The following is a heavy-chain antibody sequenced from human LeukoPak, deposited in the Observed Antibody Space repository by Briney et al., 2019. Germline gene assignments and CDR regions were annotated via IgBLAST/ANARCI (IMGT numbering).Heavy chain of an antibody. CDR1: GFTFDDYA. CDR2: ISWNSGSI. CDR3: AKESHPNYYDSCGYLGY. V-gene: IGHV3-9*01. D-gene: IGHD3-22*01. Sequence: GGSLRLSCAASGFTFDDYAMHWVRQAPGKGLEWVSGISWNSGSIGYADSVKGRFTISRDNAKNSLYLQMNSLRAEDTALYYCAKESHPNYYDSCGYLGYWGQGTLVTVSS. J-gene: IGHJ4*02.